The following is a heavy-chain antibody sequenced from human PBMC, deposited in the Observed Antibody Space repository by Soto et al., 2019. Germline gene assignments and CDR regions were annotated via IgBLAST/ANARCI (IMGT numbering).Heavy chain of an antibody. V-gene: IGHV4-31*03. CDR3: ASQHYYDSSGYYVVY. J-gene: IGHJ4*02. CDR1: GGSISGGYY. CDR2: IYYNGNT. D-gene: IGHD3-22*01. Sequence: SETLSLTCTVSGGSISGGYYWSWIRQHPGKGLEWIAYIYYNGNTYYNPSLKSRVTISVDTSKNQFSLKLSSVTAADTAVYYCASQHYYDSSGYYVVYWGQGTLVTVSS.